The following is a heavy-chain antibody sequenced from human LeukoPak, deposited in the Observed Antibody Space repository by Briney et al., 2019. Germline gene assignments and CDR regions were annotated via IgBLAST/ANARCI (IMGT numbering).Heavy chain of an antibody. Sequence: GGSLRLSCAASGFTFSSYSMNWVRQAPGKGLEWVAVISYDGSNKYYADSVKGRFTISRDNSKNTLYLQMNSLRAEDTAVYYCASGSGSAQRSWGQGTMVTVSS. CDR2: ISYDGSNK. J-gene: IGHJ3*01. D-gene: IGHD1-26*01. CDR1: GFTFSSYS. CDR3: ASGSGSAQRS. V-gene: IGHV3-30*03.